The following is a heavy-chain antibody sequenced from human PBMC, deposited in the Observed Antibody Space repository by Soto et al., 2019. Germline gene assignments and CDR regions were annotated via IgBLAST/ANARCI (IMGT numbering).Heavy chain of an antibody. J-gene: IGHJ4*02. CDR3: ARGPPSSRGYFDY. D-gene: IGHD3-10*01. Sequence: QVQLVQSGAEVKKPGSSVKVSCKASGGTLSSYTISWVRQAPGQGLEWMGRIIPILGIANYAQKFQGRVTITADKSTSTAYMELSSLRSEDTAVYYCARGPPSSRGYFDYWGQGTLVTVSS. CDR2: IIPILGIA. V-gene: IGHV1-69*02. CDR1: GGTLSSYT.